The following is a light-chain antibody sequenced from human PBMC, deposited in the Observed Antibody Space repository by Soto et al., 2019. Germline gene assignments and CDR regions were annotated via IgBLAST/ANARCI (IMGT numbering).Light chain of an antibody. CDR2: AGS. CDR3: QQTYSAPPT. Sequence: DIQMTQSPSSLSASVGDRVTITCRASQIISTYLNWYQQRAGLAPRLLIYAGSSLQSGVPPRFSGSGSGTDFTLTISSLQPEDFATYFCQQTYSAPPTFGQGTKVEIK. CDR1: QIISTY. V-gene: IGKV1-39*01. J-gene: IGKJ1*01.